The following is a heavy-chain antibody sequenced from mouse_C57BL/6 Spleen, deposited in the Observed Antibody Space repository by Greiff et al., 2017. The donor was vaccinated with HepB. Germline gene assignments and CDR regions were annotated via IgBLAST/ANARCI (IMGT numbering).Heavy chain of an antibody. Sequence: EVMLVESGGGLVKPGGSLKLSCAASGFTFSSYAMSWVRQTPEKRLEWVATISDGGSYTYYPDNVKGRFTISRDNAKNNLYLQMSHLKSEDTAMYYCARSPYGNYWYFDVWGTGTTVTVSS. D-gene: IGHD2-1*01. V-gene: IGHV5-4*03. CDR2: ISDGGSYT. J-gene: IGHJ1*03. CDR3: ARSPYGNYWYFDV. CDR1: GFTFSSYA.